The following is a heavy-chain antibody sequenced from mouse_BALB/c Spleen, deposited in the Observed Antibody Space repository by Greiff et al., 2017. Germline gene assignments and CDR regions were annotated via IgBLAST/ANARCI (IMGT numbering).Heavy chain of an antibody. CDR1: GYSITSCY. Sequence: EVQLVQSGPSLVKPSQTLSLTCSVSGYSITSCYLNWIRQFPGNRLEYMGYISYSGSTYYNPSLNSRISITRDTSKNQYSLLLNSVTTENTATYYCARSSYDYGSKNWDMDDWGEGTTVTVSS. V-gene: IGHV3-8*02. J-gene: IGHJ1*01. D-gene: IGHD1-1*01. CDR3: ARSSYDYGSKNWDMDD. CDR2: ISYSGST.